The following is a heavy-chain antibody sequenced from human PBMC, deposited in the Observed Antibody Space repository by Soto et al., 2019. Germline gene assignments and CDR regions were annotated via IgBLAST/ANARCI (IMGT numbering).Heavy chain of an antibody. Sequence: PSETLSLTCTVSGDSFSTSNYYWVWIRHPPGKGLEWIGNIFYGGGTGVTYYNPSLKSRVIISVDTSKNQFSLKLRSITAADTAFYFCARRGGGDSLFDSWGQGKLVTVSS. CDR3: ARRGGGDSLFDS. V-gene: IGHV4-39*01. CDR2: IFYGGGTGVT. D-gene: IGHD4-17*01. J-gene: IGHJ4*02. CDR1: GDSFSTSNYY.